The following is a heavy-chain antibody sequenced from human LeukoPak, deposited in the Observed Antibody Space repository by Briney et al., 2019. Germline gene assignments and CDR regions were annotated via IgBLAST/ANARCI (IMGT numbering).Heavy chain of an antibody. CDR2: ISGSGGST. V-gene: IGHV3-23*01. CDR3: ARQIQLWFGGYYFDY. CDR1: GFTFTSYA. Sequence: GGSLRLSCAASGFTFTSYAMSWVRQAPGKGLEWVSAISGSGGSTYYADSVKGRFTISSDNSKNTLYLQMNSLRAEDTAVYYCARQIQLWFGGYYFDYWGQGTLVTVSS. D-gene: IGHD5-18*01. J-gene: IGHJ4*02.